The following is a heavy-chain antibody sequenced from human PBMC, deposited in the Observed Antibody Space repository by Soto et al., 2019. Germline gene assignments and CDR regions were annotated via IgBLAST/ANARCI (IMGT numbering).Heavy chain of an antibody. CDR1: GYTFIRYD. D-gene: IGHD3-22*01. Sequence: ASVKVSCKAFGYTFIRYDMHWVRQAPGQGLEWMGIIDPSGGSTSYAQKFQGRVTMTRDTSATTVYMELSSLRSEDTAVYYCAKVYDSSGYYYGTPYYHYGMDVWGQGTTVTVSS. CDR3: AKVYDSSGYYYGTPYYHYGMDV. J-gene: IGHJ6*02. CDR2: IDPSGGST. V-gene: IGHV1-46*01.